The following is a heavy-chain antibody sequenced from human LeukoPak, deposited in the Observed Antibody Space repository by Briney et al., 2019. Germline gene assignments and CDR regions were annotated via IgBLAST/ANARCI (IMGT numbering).Heavy chain of an antibody. V-gene: IGHV3-15*01. J-gene: IGHJ6*02. CDR1: GFTFSNAW. CDR2: IKSKTDGGTT. Sequence: GGSLRLSCTASGFTFSNAWMSWVRQAPGKGLEWVGRIKSKTDGGTTDYAAPVKGRFTISRDDSKNTLYLQMDSLKTEDTAVYYCTTQVLESYGMDVWGQGTTVTVSS. CDR3: TTQVLESYGMDV. D-gene: IGHD3-3*01.